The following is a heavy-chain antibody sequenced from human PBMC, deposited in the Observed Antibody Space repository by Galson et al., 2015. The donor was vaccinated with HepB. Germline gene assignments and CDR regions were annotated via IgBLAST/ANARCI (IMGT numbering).Heavy chain of an antibody. CDR3: ARQAHGITMVRGVIEEVNWFDP. V-gene: IGHV5-10-1*01. CDR2: IDPSDSYT. Sequence: QSGAEVTKPGESLRISCKGSGSSFTSYWISWVRQMPGKGLEWMGRIDPSDSYTNYSPSFQGHVTISADKSISTAYLQWSSLKASDTAMYYCARQAHGITMVRGVIEEVNWFDPWGQGTLVTVSS. CDR1: GSSFTSYW. D-gene: IGHD3-10*01. J-gene: IGHJ5*02.